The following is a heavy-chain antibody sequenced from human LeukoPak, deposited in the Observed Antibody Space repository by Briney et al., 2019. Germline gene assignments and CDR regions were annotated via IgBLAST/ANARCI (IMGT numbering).Heavy chain of an antibody. J-gene: IGHJ6*02. D-gene: IGHD5-18*01. Sequence: GGSLRLSCAASGFTFDDYAMHWVRQAPGKGLEWVSGISWNSGSIGYADSVEGRFTISRDNAKNFLYLQMNGLRAEDTAFYYCAKDLGEYSYGYRGVEYFYYYGMDVWGQGTTVTVSS. CDR1: GFTFDDYA. CDR2: ISWNSGSI. V-gene: IGHV3-9*01. CDR3: AKDLGEYSYGYRGVEYFYYYGMDV.